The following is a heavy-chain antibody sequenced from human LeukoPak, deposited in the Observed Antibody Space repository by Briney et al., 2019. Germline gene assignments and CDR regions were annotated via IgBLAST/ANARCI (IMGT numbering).Heavy chain of an antibody. J-gene: IGHJ5*02. CDR2: IYYSGST. CDR1: GGSISSYY. D-gene: IGHD4-17*01. V-gene: IGHV4-59*01. CDR3: AREGLGYGDYGFDP. Sequence: PSETLSLTCTVSGGSISSYYWSWIRQPTGKGLEWIGYIYYSGSTNYNPSLKSRVTISVDTSKNQFSLKLSSVTAADTAVYYCAREGLGYGDYGFDPWGQGTLVTVSS.